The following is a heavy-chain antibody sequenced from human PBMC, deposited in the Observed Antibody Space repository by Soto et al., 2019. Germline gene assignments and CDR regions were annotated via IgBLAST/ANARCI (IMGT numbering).Heavy chain of an antibody. CDR2: ISYDGSNK. CDR1: GFTFSSYG. J-gene: IGHJ6*02. Sequence: QVQLVESGGGVVQPGRSLRLSCAASGFTFSSYGMHWVRQAPGKGLEWVAVISYDGSNKYYADSVKGRFTISRDNSKNTRYLQMNSLRAEDTAVYYCAKDYRIFIHYYGMDVWGQGTTVTVSS. CDR3: AKDYRIFIHYYGMDV. V-gene: IGHV3-30*18. D-gene: IGHD3-3*01.